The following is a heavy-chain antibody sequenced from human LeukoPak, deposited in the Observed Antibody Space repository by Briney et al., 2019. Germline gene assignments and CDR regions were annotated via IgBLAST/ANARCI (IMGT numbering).Heavy chain of an antibody. Sequence: GGSLRLSCAASGFTFSSYAMSWVRQAPGKGLDWVSGISASGGSTYFADSVQGRFTISRDNSKNTVDLQMNNLRAEDTAVYYCAKAVASYYYYYMDVRGKGTTVTVSS. CDR2: ISASGGST. CDR1: GFTFSSYA. D-gene: IGHD2-21*01. CDR3: AKAVASYYYYYMDV. J-gene: IGHJ6*03. V-gene: IGHV3-23*01.